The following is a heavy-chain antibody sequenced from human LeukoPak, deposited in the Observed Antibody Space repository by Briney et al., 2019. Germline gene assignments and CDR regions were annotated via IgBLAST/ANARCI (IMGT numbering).Heavy chain of an antibody. D-gene: IGHD4-17*01. CDR3: AKAPRDYGLYVYFDY. Sequence: GGSLRLSCEASGFTFSSHGMTWVRQAPGKGLEWVSGISVSGGRTFYADSVKGRFTISRDNSKNTLYLQMNSLRAEDTALYYCAKAPRDYGLYVYFDYWGQGTLVTVSS. J-gene: IGHJ4*02. CDR2: ISVSGGRT. CDR1: GFTFSSHG. V-gene: IGHV3-23*01.